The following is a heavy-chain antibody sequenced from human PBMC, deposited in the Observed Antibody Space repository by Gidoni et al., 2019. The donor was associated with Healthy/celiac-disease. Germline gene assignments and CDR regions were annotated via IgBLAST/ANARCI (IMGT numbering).Heavy chain of an antibody. Sequence: QVQLQESGPGLVKPSQTLSLTCTVPGGSISSGGYYWRWIRQHPGKGLEWIGYIYYSGSTYYNPSLKSRVTISVDTSKNQFSLKLSSVTAADTAVYYCASNRPPYANFDYWGQGTLVTVSS. CDR1: GGSISSGGYY. V-gene: IGHV4-31*03. CDR3: ASNRPPYANFDY. CDR2: IYYSGST. D-gene: IGHD2-2*01. J-gene: IGHJ4*02.